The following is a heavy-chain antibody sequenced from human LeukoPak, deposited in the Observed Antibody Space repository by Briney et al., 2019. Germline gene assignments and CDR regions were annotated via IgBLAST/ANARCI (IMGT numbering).Heavy chain of an antibody. CDR1: GFTFSSYW. CDR3: AKDRGGPAVAGTVFDH. D-gene: IGHD6-19*01. CDR2: INSDGSST. V-gene: IGHV3-74*01. Sequence: GGSLRLSCAASGFTFSSYWMHWVRQAPGKGLVWVSRINSDGSSTSYADSVKGRFTISRDNAKNTLYLQMNSLRPEDTAVYYCAKDRGGPAVAGTVFDHWGQGTLVTVSS. J-gene: IGHJ5*02.